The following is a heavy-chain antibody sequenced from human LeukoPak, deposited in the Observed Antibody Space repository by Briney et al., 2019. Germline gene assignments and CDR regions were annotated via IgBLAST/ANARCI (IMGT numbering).Heavy chain of an antibody. Sequence: PSETLSLTCAVYGGSFSGYYWSWIRQPPGKGLEWIGEINHSGSTNYNPSLKSRVTISVDTSKNQFSLKLSSVTAADTAVYYCARGGIAVAAADYWGQGTPVTVSS. CDR1: GGSFSGYY. CDR3: ARGGIAVAAADY. V-gene: IGHV4-34*01. CDR2: INHSGST. D-gene: IGHD6-19*01. J-gene: IGHJ4*02.